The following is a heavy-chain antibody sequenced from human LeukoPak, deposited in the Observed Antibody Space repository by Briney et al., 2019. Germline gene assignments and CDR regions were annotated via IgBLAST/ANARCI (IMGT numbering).Heavy chain of an antibody. V-gene: IGHV4-39*07. Sequence: ETSETLSLTCAVSGGSISSNSYYWGWIRQPPGKGLEWIGSIYYSGSTYYNPSLKSRVTISVDTSKNQFSLKLSSVTAADTAVYYCARGDTAMGYYYYYYMDVWGKGTTVTVSS. J-gene: IGHJ6*03. CDR3: ARGDTAMGYYYYYYMDV. CDR1: GGSISSNSYY. D-gene: IGHD5-18*01. CDR2: IYYSGST.